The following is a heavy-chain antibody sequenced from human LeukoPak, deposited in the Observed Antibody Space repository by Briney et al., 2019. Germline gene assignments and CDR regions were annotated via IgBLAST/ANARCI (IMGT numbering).Heavy chain of an antibody. CDR2: INSDGSSI. CDR3: AKQGNPVRFLEWLLTFFDY. Sequence: GGSLRLSCAASGFTFSSHWMHWVRQAPGKGLVWVSRINSDGSSISYADSVKGRFTIPRDNSKNTLYLQMNSLRAEDTAVYYCAKQGNPVRFLEWLLTFFDYWGQGTLVTVSS. CDR1: GFTFSSHW. V-gene: IGHV3-74*01. D-gene: IGHD3-3*01. J-gene: IGHJ4*02.